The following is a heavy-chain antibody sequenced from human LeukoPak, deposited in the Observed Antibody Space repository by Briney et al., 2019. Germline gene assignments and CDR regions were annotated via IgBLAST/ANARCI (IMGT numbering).Heavy chain of an antibody. D-gene: IGHD3-22*01. CDR1: GFSLSDHF. CDR3: ARDPGVTMIVVEMGFFDY. Sequence: RAGGSLRLSCATSGFSLSDHFMSWIRQAPGKGLVWVSRINSDGSSTSYADSVKGRFTISRDNAKNTLYLQMNSLRAEDTAVYYCARDPGVTMIVVEMGFFDYWGQGTLVTVSS. CDR2: INSDGSST. J-gene: IGHJ4*02. V-gene: IGHV3-74*01.